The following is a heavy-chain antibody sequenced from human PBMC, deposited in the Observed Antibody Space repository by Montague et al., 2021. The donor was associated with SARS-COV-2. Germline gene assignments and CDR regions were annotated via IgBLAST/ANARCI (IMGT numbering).Heavy chain of an antibody. D-gene: IGHD3-3*01. Sequence: SVKVSCKVSGYTLTELSMHWVRQAPGNGLEWMGGFDPEDGETIYAQKFQGRVTMTEDTSTDTAYMELSSLRSGDTAVYYCVSGSAIFGVVIMSRGNGGYYFDYWGQGTLVTVSS. V-gene: IGHV1-24*01. CDR2: FDPEDGET. J-gene: IGHJ4*02. CDR3: VSGSAIFGVVIMSRGNGGYYFDY. CDR1: GYTLTELS.